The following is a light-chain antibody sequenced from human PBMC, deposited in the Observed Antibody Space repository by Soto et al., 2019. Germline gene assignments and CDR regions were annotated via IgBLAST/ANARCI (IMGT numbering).Light chain of an antibody. V-gene: IGLV2-14*01. J-gene: IGLJ1*01. Sequence: QSVLTQPASVSGSPGQSITISCAGTSSDVGRYTYVSWYQQHPGKAPKLIIYDVYNRPSGVSNRFSGSKSGNTASLTISGLQAEDEVVYYCNSYTSISTPSVLGGATKVTVL. CDR3: NSYTSISTPSV. CDR2: DVY. CDR1: SSDVGRYTY.